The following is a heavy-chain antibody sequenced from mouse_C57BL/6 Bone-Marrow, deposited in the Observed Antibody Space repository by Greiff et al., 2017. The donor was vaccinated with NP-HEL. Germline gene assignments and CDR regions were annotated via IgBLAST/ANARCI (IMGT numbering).Heavy chain of an antibody. CDR2: INPGSGGT. CDR1: GYAFTNYL. J-gene: IGHJ3*01. CDR3: ARDYGNSPWFAY. V-gene: IGHV1-54*01. D-gene: IGHD2-1*01. Sequence: VKLQQSGAELVRPGTSVKVSCKASGYAFTNYLIEWVKQRPGQGLEWIGVINPGSGGTNYNEKFKGKATLTADKSSSTAYMQLSSLTSEDSAVYFGARDYGNSPWFAYWGQGTLVTVSA.